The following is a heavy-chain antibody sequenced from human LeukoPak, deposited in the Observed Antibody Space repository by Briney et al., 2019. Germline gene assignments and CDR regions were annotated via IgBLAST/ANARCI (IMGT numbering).Heavy chain of an antibody. CDR3: ARTYYDILTGYYSGGGPFDY. Sequence: ASVKVSCKASGYTFTSYDINWVRQATGQGLEWMGWMSPNSGNTGYAQKFQGKVTMTRNTSISTAYMELSSLRSEDTAVYYCARTYYDILTGYYSGGGPFDYWGQGTLVTVSS. V-gene: IGHV1-8*01. D-gene: IGHD3-9*01. CDR1: GYTFTSYD. J-gene: IGHJ4*02. CDR2: MSPNSGNT.